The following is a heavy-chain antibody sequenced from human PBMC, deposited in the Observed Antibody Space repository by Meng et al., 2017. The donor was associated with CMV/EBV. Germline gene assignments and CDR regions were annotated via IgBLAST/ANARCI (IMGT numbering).Heavy chain of an antibody. D-gene: IGHD2-2*01. CDR3: ARTRGGYGMDV. CDR1: GFTFSSYW. Sequence: GESLKISCAASGFTFSSYWMHWVRQAPGKGLVWVSRINSDGSSTSYADSVKGRFTISRDNAKNSLYLQMNSLRAEDTAVYYCARTRGGYGMDVWGQGTTVTVSS. CDR2: INSDGSST. V-gene: IGHV3-74*01. J-gene: IGHJ6*02.